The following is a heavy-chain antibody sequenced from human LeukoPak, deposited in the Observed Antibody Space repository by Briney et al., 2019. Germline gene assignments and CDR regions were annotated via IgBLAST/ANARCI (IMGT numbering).Heavy chain of an antibody. CDR1: GYTFTVYY. J-gene: IGHJ4*02. V-gene: IGHV1-2*02. D-gene: IGHD6-19*01. CDR2: INPNSGGT. CDR3: ARDLAVAGTMVEFDY. Sequence: ASVKVSCKASGYTFTVYYMHWVRQAPGEGLEWMGWINPNSGGTKYAQKFQGRVTMTRDTSISAAYMALSRLRSDDTAVYYCARDLAVAGTMVEFDYWGQGTLVTVSS.